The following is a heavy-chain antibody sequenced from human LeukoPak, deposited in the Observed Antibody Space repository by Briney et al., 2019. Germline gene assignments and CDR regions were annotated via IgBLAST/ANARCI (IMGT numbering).Heavy chain of an antibody. CDR2: INHSGST. J-gene: IGHJ6*03. Sequence: SETLSLTCAVYGGSFSGYYWSWIRQPPGKGLEWIGGINHSGSTNYNPSLKSRVTISVDTSKNQFSLKLSSVTAADTAVYYCARGRWDYDILTGYYRGGGYYYYMDVWGKGTTVTVSS. CDR3: ARGRWDYDILTGYYRGGGYYYYMDV. V-gene: IGHV4-34*01. D-gene: IGHD3-9*01. CDR1: GGSFSGYY.